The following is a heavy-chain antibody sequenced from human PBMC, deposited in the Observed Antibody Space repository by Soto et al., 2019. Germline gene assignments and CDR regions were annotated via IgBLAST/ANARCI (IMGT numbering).Heavy chain of an antibody. Sequence: ETLSLTCSVCGASIISNDWWIWIRQTPGKGLEWIGEIFHSGRTNYSPSFKSRVTISVDTSKSQFSLEMASVTAADTAVYYCARANLRSGWTFDHWGQGSPVTV. CDR2: IFHSGRT. J-gene: IGHJ4*02. CDR3: ARANLRSGWTFDH. D-gene: IGHD6-19*01. CDR1: GASIISNDW. V-gene: IGHV4-4*02.